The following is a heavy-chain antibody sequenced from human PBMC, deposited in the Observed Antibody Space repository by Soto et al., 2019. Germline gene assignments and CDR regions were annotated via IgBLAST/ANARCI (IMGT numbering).Heavy chain of an antibody. CDR3: VRCLQWDYDFLSCYYRGISYYYYYYYMDV. CDR2: IYHSGST. CDR1: SGSISSSNW. V-gene: IGHV4-4*02. Sequence: SETLSLTCAVSSGSISSSNWWSWVRQPPGKGLEWIGEIYHSGSTNYNPSLKSRVTISVDKSKNQFSLKLSSVTAADTTVYYCVRCLQWDYDFLSCYYRGISYYYYYYYMDVWGKGTTVTVSS. J-gene: IGHJ6*03. D-gene: IGHD3-3*01.